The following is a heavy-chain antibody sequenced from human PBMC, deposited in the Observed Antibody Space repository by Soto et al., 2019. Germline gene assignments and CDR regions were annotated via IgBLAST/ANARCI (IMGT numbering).Heavy chain of an antibody. V-gene: IGHV1-69*02. CDR2: IIPILGIA. CDR1: GGTFSSYT. J-gene: IGHJ6*02. D-gene: IGHD2-15*01. Sequence: QVQLVQSGAEVKKPGSSVKVSCKASGGTFSSYTISWVRQAPGQGLEWMGRIIPILGIANYAQKFQGRVTITADKSTSTAYMELSSLRSEDTAVYYCAIGETDCSGGSCYPQETGYYYYYGMDVWGQGTTVTVSS. CDR3: AIGETDCSGGSCYPQETGYYYYYGMDV.